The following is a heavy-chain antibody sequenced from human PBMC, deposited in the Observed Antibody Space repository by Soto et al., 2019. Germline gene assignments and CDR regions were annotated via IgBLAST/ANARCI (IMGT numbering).Heavy chain of an antibody. CDR2: IKEDGTEK. V-gene: IGHV3-7*01. CDR1: GFTFSYYW. CDR3: ARGITTGGDY. J-gene: IGHJ4*02. D-gene: IGHD1-1*01. Sequence: EVQLVESGGDLVQPGESLRLSCAASGFTFSYYWMSWVRQGPGEGLEWVANIKEDGTEKYYVVSVKGRFTISRDNAKNSLYLQMNSLRAEDTAVYYCARGITTGGDYWGQGTLVTVSS.